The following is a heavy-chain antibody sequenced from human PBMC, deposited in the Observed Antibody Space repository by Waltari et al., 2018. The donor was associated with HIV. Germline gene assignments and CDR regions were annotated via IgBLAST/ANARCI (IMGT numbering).Heavy chain of an antibody. CDR2: IKDDGSEK. Sequence: EVQLMESGGGLVQSGGSLRLSFAASGFTLHNYWMSWARQTPGKGLEWVAYIKDDGSEKYYMGSVKGRFTISRDNAKNSMFLQMNSLRAEDTAVYYCARIGTFPHNYAIDFWGQGTTVTVSS. J-gene: IGHJ6*02. CDR3: ARIGTFPHNYAIDF. V-gene: IGHV3-7*01. CDR1: GFTLHNYW. D-gene: IGHD1-26*01.